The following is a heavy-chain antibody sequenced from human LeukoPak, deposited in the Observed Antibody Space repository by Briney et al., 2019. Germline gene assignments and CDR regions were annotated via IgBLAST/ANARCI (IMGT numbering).Heavy chain of an antibody. Sequence: GGSLRLSCAASGFTFSDYYMSWIRQAPGKGLEWVSSISSSSSYIYYADSVEGRFTVSRDTAKNSLFLQMNSLRAEDTAVYYCARANGSGRSWFFDYWGQGTRVTVSS. CDR3: ARANGSGRSWFFDY. CDR2: ISSSSSYI. V-gene: IGHV3-11*06. J-gene: IGHJ4*02. CDR1: GFTFSDYY. D-gene: IGHD3-10*01.